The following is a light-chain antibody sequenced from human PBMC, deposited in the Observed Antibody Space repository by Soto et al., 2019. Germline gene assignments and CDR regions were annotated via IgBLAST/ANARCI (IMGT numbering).Light chain of an antibody. CDR2: AAF. V-gene: IGKV1-39*01. CDR1: QSISTY. J-gene: IGKJ5*01. CDR3: QQSYSTPSIT. Sequence: DIQMTQSPSSLSASVGDRVTITCRASQSISTYLNWYQQKPGKAPKLLIYAAFTLQSGVPSRFSGSGSGTDFTFTISSLQPEDFATYYCQQSYSTPSITFGQGTRLEIK.